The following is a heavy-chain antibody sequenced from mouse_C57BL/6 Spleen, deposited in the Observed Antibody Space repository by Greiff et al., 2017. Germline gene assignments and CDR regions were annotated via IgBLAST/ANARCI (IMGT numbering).Heavy chain of an antibody. CDR2: IDPSDSYT. V-gene: IGHV1-69*01. CDR1: GYTFTSYW. Sequence: QVQLQQPGAELVMPGASVKLSCKASGYTFTSYWMHWVKQRPGQGLEWIGEIDPSDSYTNYNQKFKGKSTLTVDKSSSTAYMQLSSLTSEDSAVYYCARSITTVVEYFDYWGQGTTLTVSS. CDR3: ARSITTVVEYFDY. J-gene: IGHJ2*01. D-gene: IGHD1-1*01.